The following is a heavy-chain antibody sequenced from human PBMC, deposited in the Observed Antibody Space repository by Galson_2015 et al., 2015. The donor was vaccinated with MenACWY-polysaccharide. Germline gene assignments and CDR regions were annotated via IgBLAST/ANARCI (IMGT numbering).Heavy chain of an antibody. CDR1: GYTFIGYY. V-gene: IGHV1-2*02. CDR2: INPNNGGT. Sequence: SVKVSCKASGYTFIGYYMHWVRQAPGQGLEWMGWINPNNGGTDFARKFRGRITMTRDTSISTAYMELNRLTSDDTAVSYCAREQDSRSLDYWGQGTLVTVSS. CDR3: AREQDSRSLDY. D-gene: IGHD4-11*01. J-gene: IGHJ4*02.